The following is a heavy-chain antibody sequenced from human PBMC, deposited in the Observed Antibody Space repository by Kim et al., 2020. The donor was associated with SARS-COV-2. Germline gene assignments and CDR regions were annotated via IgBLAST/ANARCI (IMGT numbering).Heavy chain of an antibody. J-gene: IGHJ1*01. D-gene: IGHD3-10*01. CDR3: TTALYYYGSAPPKYFQH. Sequence: GGSLRLSCAASGFTFSNAWMSWVRQAPGKGLEWVGRIKSKTDGGTTDYAAPVKGRFTISRDDSKNTLYLQMNSLKTEDTAVYYCTTALYYYGSAPPKYFQHWGQGTLVTVSS. CDR2: IKSKTDGGTT. CDR1: GFTFSNAW. V-gene: IGHV3-15*01.